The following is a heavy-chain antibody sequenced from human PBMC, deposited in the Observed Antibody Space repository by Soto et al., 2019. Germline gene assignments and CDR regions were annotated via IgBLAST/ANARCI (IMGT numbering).Heavy chain of an antibody. CDR2: INPNSGGT. Sequence: ASVKVSCKASGYTFTGYYMHWVRQAPGQGLEWMGWINPNSGGTNYAQKFQGWVTMTRDTSISTAYMELSRLRSDDTAVYYCARERTIPSSRPEDAFDIWGQGTMVTVSS. CDR3: ARERTIPSSRPEDAFDI. J-gene: IGHJ3*02. CDR1: GYTFTGYY. V-gene: IGHV1-2*04. D-gene: IGHD3-10*01.